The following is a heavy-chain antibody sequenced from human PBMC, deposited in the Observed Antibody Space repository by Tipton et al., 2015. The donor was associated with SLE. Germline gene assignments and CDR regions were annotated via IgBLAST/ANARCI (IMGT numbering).Heavy chain of an antibody. Sequence: TLSLTCTVSGGSISSHYWSWIRQPPGKGLEWIGYIYYSGSTNYNPSLKSRVTISVDTSKNQFSLKLSSVTAADTAVYYCAREIGYDDSSGYYPYYFDYWGQGTLVTVSS. CDR1: GGSISSHY. J-gene: IGHJ4*02. D-gene: IGHD3-22*01. V-gene: IGHV4-59*11. CDR3: AREIGYDDSSGYYPYYFDY. CDR2: IYYSGST.